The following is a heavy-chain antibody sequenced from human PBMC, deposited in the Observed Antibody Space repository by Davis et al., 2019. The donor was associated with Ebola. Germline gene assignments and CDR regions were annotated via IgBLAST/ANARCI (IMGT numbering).Heavy chain of an antibody. CDR1: GGSFSGYY. Sequence: PSETLSLTCAVYGGSFSGYYWSWIRQPPGKGLEWIGEINHSGSTNYNPSLKSRVTISVDTSKNQFSLKLSSVTAADTAVYYCARVMGGWFDPWGQGILVTVSS. V-gene: IGHV4-34*01. J-gene: IGHJ5*02. D-gene: IGHD2-8*01. CDR2: INHSGST. CDR3: ARVMGGWFDP.